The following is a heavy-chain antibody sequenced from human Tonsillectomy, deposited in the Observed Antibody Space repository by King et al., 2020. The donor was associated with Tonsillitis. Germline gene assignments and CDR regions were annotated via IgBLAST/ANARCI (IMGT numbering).Heavy chain of an antibody. Sequence: VQLVESGGGVVQPGTSLRLSCAASGLTFRNYVLHWVRQAPGKGLEWVADGSNKHYADSVRGRFTISRDNSRETLYLQMNTLRVEDTAVYYCVRGGRFADNDPFDTWGQGTLVTVSS. CDR2: GSNK. CDR1: GLTFRNYV. V-gene: IGHV3-30-3*01. CDR3: VRGGRFADNDPFDT. J-gene: IGHJ3*02. D-gene: IGHD3-10*01.